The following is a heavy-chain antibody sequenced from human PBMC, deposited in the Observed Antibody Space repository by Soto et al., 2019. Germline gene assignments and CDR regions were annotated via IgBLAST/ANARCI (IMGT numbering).Heavy chain of an antibody. CDR3: AREVPLDTVTTTRYYFDY. J-gene: IGHJ4*02. CDR2: INPSGGST. CDR1: GYTFTSYY. V-gene: IGHV1-46*01. D-gene: IGHD4-4*01. Sequence: QVQLVQSGAEVKKPGASVKVSCKASGYTFTSYYMHWVRQAPGQGLEWMGIINPSGGSTSYAQKFQGRVTMTRDTSTSTVYMELSSLRSEDTAVYYCAREVPLDTVTTTRYYFDYWGQGTLVTVSS.